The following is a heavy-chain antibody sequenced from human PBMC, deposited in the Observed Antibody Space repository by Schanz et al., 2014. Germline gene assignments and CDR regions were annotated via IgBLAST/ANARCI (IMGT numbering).Heavy chain of an antibody. J-gene: IGHJ4*02. CDR3: VRGVGAWEQRIFDY. CDR1: GDSISSSGSY. CDR2: IYYRGST. V-gene: IGHV4-31*03. D-gene: IGHD1-26*01. Sequence: QVQLQQSGPGLVKPSQTLSLTCTVSGDSISSSGSYWTWIRQHPGKGLEWIGYIYYRGSTYYNPSLKSRVTISTDMSRNQFSLRLKSVTAADTALYYCVRGVGAWEQRIFDYWGQGTLVTVSS.